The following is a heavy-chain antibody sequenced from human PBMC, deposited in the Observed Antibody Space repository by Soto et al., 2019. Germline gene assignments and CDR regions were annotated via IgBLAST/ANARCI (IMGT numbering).Heavy chain of an antibody. J-gene: IGHJ6*03. CDR2: ISGSADNT. CDR1: GFTFSSYA. Sequence: GGSLILSCAASGFTFSSYAMSWVRQAPGKGLEWVSTISGSADNTHYADSVKGRFTISRDNSKNTLYLQMNSLRAEDTAVYYCAKDGIGVTSSTSDYYYYMDVWGKGTTVTVSS. V-gene: IGHV3-23*01. D-gene: IGHD2-2*01. CDR3: AKDGIGVTSSTSDYYYYMDV.